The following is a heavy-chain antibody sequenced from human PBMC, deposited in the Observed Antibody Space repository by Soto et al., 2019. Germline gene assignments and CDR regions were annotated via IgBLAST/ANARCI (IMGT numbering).Heavy chain of an antibody. J-gene: IGHJ4*02. Sequence: QVQLQESGPGLVKPSGTLSLTCAVSGGSISSSNWWSWVRQPPGQGLEWIGEIYHSGSTNYNPSLNRRVTISLDKAKNQVSLKLSSVSDADTAVYYCATLTLEAVACIVDYWGQGPLVTVSS. CDR1: GGSISSSNW. CDR3: ATLTLEAVACIVDY. V-gene: IGHV4-4*02. CDR2: IYHSGST. D-gene: IGHD6-19*01.